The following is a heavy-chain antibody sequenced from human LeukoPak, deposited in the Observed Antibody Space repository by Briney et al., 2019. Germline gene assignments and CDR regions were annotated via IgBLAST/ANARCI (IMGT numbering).Heavy chain of an antibody. D-gene: IGHD4-17*01. CDR3: ARVPQSQYDYGDYLFDY. V-gene: IGHV3-21*01. CDR2: ISSSGSNI. J-gene: IGHJ4*02. Sequence: LSCAASGFTFSSYSMNWVRQAPGKGREWVTSISSSGSNIYYADSEKGRFTIYRDNAKNSLYMKMDRQRDEDTAVYDCARVPQSQYDYGDYLFDYWGQGTLVTVSS. CDR1: GFTFSSYS.